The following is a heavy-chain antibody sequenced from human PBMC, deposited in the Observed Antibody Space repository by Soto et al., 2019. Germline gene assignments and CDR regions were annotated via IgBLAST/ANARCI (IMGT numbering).Heavy chain of an antibody. CDR2: ISGRGVDT. V-gene: IGHV3-23*01. D-gene: IGHD2-21*02. CDR3: AKDQTDVTLFDY. J-gene: IGHJ4*02. Sequence: EVQLLESGGGFVQPGGSLRLSCAASGFSFSSLAMSWVRQAPGKGLEWVSSISGRGVDTLDADSVKGRFTISSDNSRKTLYLQVNSLRAEDTAVYYCAKDQTDVTLFDYWGQGTLVTVSS. CDR1: GFSFSSLA.